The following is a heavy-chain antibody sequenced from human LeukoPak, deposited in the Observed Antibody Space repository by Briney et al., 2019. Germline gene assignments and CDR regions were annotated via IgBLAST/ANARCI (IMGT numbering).Heavy chain of an antibody. D-gene: IGHD1-26*01. V-gene: IGHV3-7*01. CDR3: ARGTGVYYIY. Sequence: GGSLRLSCAASGFPFNTYWMSWVRRSPGKGLQWVANIKPDGSDKYYVDSVRGRFTVSRDNAKNSLYLHLSSLGADDTAVYYCARGTGVYYIYWGQGTLVTVSS. CDR1: GFPFNTYW. J-gene: IGHJ4*02. CDR2: IKPDGSDK.